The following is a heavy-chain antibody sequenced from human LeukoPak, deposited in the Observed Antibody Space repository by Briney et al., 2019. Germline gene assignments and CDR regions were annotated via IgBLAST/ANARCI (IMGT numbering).Heavy chain of an antibody. D-gene: IGHD3-3*01. CDR1: GFTFDDYG. CDR2: INWNGGST. Sequence: PGGSLRLSCAASGFTFDDYGMSWVRQAPGKGLEWVSGINWNGGSTGYADSVKGRFTISRDNANNSLYLQMNSLRAEDTALYYCAIHGGGTIRIEAFDVWGQGTMVTISS. J-gene: IGHJ3*01. V-gene: IGHV3-20*04. CDR3: AIHGGGTIRIEAFDV.